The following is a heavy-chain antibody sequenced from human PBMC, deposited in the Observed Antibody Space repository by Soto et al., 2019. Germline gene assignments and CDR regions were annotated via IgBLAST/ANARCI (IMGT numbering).Heavy chain of an antibody. CDR1: GYSFSNYG. Sequence: VQLVQSGGEVKQPGASVKVSCRASGYSFSNYGITWVRQAPGQGLEWMGWISGDNSNTNYAQKFEGRVRMTKDTTRSTAYLEVRSLRFDDTAVYYCGRERQWEPVPYWGQGTPVTVSS. D-gene: IGHD1-26*01. CDR2: ISGDNSNT. V-gene: IGHV1-18*01. CDR3: GRERQWEPVPY. J-gene: IGHJ4*02.